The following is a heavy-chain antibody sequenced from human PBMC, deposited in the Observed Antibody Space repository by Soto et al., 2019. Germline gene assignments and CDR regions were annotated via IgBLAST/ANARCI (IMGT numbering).Heavy chain of an antibody. CDR2: ISGSGGST. J-gene: IGHJ5*02. CDR1: GFTFSSYA. V-gene: IGHV3-23*01. D-gene: IGHD1-1*01. Sequence: EVQLLESGGGLVQPGGSLRLSCAASGFTFSSYAMSWVRQAPWKGLEWVSAISGSGGSTYYADSVKGRFTISRDNSKNTLYLQMNSLRAEDTVAYYCAKVPTGTTGSWFDPRGQGTLVNVSS. CDR3: AKVPTGTTGSWFDP.